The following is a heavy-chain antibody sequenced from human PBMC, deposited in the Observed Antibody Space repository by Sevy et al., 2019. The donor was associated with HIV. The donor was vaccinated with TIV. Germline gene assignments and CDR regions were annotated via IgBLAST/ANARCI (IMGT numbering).Heavy chain of an antibody. CDR2: INPNSGGT. V-gene: IGHV1-2*02. D-gene: IGHD3-10*01. CDR1: GYSFTAYY. J-gene: IGHJ4*02. CDR3: AKAALGDLLLN. Sequence: ASVKVSCKASGYSFTAYYIHWVRQAPGQGLEWMGGINPNSGGTHYIQNFQGRVTMTRDTSISTAYMELTGLRSDDTAVYYCAKAALGDLLLNWGQGTLVTVSS.